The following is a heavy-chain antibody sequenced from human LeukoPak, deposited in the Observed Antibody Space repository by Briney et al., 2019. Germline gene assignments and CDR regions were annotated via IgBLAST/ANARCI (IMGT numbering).Heavy chain of an antibody. CDR1: GFTLSDYW. V-gene: IGHV3-7*01. J-gene: IGHJ6*02. Sequence: QTGGSLRLSCAASGFTLSDYWMTWVRQAPGRGLEWVANIEYDGSDKYYVDSVKGRFTISRDNAKNSLYLQMSSLSADDTAVYYCARDNHNLWGGFCGMDVWGQGTTVTVS. CDR2: IEYDGSDK. D-gene: IGHD3-3*01. CDR3: ARDNHNLWGGFCGMDV.